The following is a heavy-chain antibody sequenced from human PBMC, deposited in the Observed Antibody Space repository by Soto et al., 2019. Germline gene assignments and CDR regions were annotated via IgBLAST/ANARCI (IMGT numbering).Heavy chain of an antibody. CDR2: INHSGST. Sequence: KPSETLSLTCAVYGGSFSGYYWSWIRQPPGKGLEWIGEINHSGSTNYNPSLKSRVTISVDTSKNQFSLKLSSVTAADTAVYYCAREADGRWFPRHPFVYWGQGTLVTVSS. D-gene: IGHD2-15*01. CDR3: AREADGRWFPRHPFVY. V-gene: IGHV4-34*01. CDR1: GGSFSGYY. J-gene: IGHJ4*02.